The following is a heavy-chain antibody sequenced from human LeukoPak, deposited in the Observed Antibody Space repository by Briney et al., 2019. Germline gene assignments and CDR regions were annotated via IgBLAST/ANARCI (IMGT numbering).Heavy chain of an antibody. CDR3: ARHEAGTVGDITTYFDY. CDR2: IYYSGST. V-gene: IGHV4-39*01. CDR1: GGSISSSSYY. Sequence: ASETLSLTCTVSGGSISSSSYYWGWIRQPPGKGLEWIGSIYYSGSTYYNPSLKSRVTISVDTSKDQFSLKLSSVTAADTAVYYCARHEAGTVGDITTYFDYWGQGTLVTVSS. J-gene: IGHJ4*02. D-gene: IGHD1-7*01.